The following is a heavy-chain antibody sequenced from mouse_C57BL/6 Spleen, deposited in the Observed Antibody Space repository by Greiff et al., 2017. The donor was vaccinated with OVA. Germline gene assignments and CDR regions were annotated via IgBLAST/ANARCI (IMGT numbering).Heavy chain of an antibody. D-gene: IGHD3-2*02. CDR1: GYTFTSYW. V-gene: IGHV1-61*01. J-gene: IGHJ2*01. Sequence: QQSCKASGYTFTSYWMDWVKQRPGQGLEWIGNIYPSDSETHYNQKFKDKATLTVDKSSSTAYMQLSSLTSEDSAVYYCARGGLRLNFDYWGQGTTLTVSS. CDR2: IYPSDSET. CDR3: ARGGLRLNFDY.